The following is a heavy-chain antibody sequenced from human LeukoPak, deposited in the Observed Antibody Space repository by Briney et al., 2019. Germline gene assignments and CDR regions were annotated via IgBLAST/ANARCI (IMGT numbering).Heavy chain of an antibody. CDR1: GFTFSGSA. Sequence: GGSLRLSCAASGFTFSGSAMHWVRQASGKGLEWVGGIRSKANSYATAYAASVKGRFTISRGESKGTAYLQMTSLKTEDTAVYYCTITPLLDIWGQGTMVTVSS. J-gene: IGHJ3*02. CDR3: TITPLLDI. V-gene: IGHV3-73*01. CDR2: IRSKANSYAT. D-gene: IGHD1-14*01.